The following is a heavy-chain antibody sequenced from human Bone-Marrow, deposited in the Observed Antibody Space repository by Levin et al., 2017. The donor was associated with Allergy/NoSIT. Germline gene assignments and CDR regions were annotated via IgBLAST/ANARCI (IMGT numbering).Heavy chain of an antibody. CDR3: AREDGYVFDY. CDR2: IYYSGNT. Sequence: SETLFLTCSLSGGSISTGGFHWSWVRQRPGKGLEWIGYIYYSGNTYYNPSLQSRLSISIDTSKNQFSLRLTSVTAADTAVYYCAREDGYVFDYWGQGTLVTVSS. D-gene: IGHD5-24*01. V-gene: IGHV4-31*03. CDR1: GGSISTGGFH. J-gene: IGHJ4*02.